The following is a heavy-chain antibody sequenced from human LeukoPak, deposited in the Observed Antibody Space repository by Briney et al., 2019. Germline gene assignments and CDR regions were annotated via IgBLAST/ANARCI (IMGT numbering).Heavy chain of an antibody. CDR1: GYTFTSYG. Sequence: GASVKVSCKASGYTFTSYGISWVRQAPGQGLEWMGWISAYNGNTNYAQKLQGRVTMTPDTSTSTAYMELRSLRSDDTAVYYCARAREDYDYVWGSYPKYYFDYWGQGTLVTVSS. CDR2: ISAYNGNT. CDR3: ARAREDYDYVWGSYPKYYFDY. V-gene: IGHV1-18*01. D-gene: IGHD3-16*02. J-gene: IGHJ4*02.